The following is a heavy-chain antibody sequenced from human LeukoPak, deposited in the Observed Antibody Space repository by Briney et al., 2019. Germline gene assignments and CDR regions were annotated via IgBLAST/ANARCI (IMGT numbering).Heavy chain of an antibody. CDR3: ARQPIATVTTGNWFDP. CDR2: IYYSGST. J-gene: IGHJ5*02. CDR1: GGSISSYY. D-gene: IGHD4-11*01. V-gene: IGHV4-59*08. Sequence: SETLSLTCTVSGGSISSYYWSWIRQPPGKGLEWIGYIYYSGSTNYNPSLKSRVTISVDTSKNQFSLKLSSVTAADTAVYYCARQPIATVTTGNWFDPWGQGTLVTVSS.